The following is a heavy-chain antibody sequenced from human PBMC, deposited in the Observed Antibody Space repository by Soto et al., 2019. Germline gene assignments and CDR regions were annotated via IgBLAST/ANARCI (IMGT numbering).Heavy chain of an antibody. CDR3: ARGYCSSTSCYNAGIDY. CDR2: MNPNTGNT. CDR1: GYTFSTYD. J-gene: IGHJ4*02. D-gene: IGHD2-2*02. Sequence: ASVKVSCKTSGYTFSTYDINWVRQAPGQGLEWMGWMNPNTGNTGYAQKFQGRVTITADESTSTAYMELSSLRSEDTAVYYCARGYCSSTSCYNAGIDYWGQGTLVTVSS. V-gene: IGHV1-8*01.